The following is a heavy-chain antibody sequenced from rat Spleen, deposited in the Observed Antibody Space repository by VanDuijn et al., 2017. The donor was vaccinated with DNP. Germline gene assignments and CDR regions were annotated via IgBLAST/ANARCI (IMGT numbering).Heavy chain of an antibody. J-gene: IGHJ2*01. V-gene: IGHV5-17*01. CDR3: ARHVLPLRVWDY. D-gene: IGHD1-4*01. Sequence: EVQLVESGGGLVQPGRSLKLSCSASGFTFSDYAMAWVRQAPKKGLEWVATIIYDGSRTYYRDSVKGRFTISRDNAKSTLYLQMDSLRSEDTATYYCARHVLPLRVWDYWGQGVMVTVSS. CDR1: GFTFSDYA. CDR2: IIYDGSRT.